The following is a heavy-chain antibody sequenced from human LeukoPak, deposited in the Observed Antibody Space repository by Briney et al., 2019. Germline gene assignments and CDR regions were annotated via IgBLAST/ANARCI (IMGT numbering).Heavy chain of an antibody. D-gene: IGHD4-17*01. J-gene: IGHJ4*02. V-gene: IGHV4-39*07. CDR3: ARLSTVTNYYFDY. CDR2: IYDSGST. CDR1: GGSIRSSYYY. Sequence: SETLSLTCTVSGGSIRSSYYYWGWIRQPPGKGLEWIGSIYDSGSTYYNPSLKSRVTISVDKSKNQFSLKLSSVTAADTAVYYCARLSTVTNYYFDYWGQGTLVTVSS.